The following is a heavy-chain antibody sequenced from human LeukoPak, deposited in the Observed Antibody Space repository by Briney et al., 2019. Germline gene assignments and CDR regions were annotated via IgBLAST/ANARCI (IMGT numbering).Heavy chain of an antibody. J-gene: IGHJ6*03. CDR2: IDHSGST. V-gene: IGHV4-38-2*02. CDR3: TRGSIAYYYMDV. CDR1: GYSISSGYY. D-gene: IGHD3-22*01. Sequence: PSETLSLTCTVSGYSISSGYYWGWIRQPPGEGLEWTGSIDHSGSTYYNPSLKSRITISVDTSKNQFSLKPSSVTAADTAVYYCTRGSIAYYYMDVWGKGTTVTISS.